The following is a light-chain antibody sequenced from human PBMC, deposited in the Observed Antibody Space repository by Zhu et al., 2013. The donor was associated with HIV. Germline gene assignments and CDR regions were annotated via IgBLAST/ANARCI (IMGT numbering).Light chain of an antibody. J-gene: IGKJ1*01. CDR2: ALS. Sequence: DIQMTQSPSSLSASVGDRVTITCRASQSVSYYLNWYQQKPGKAPKLLIYALSNLQSGVPSRFSGSGSGTYFTLTISSLQPEDFATYYCQQSHSTPRTFGQGTKVDIK. V-gene: IGKV1-39*01. CDR3: QQSHSTPRT. CDR1: QSVSYY.